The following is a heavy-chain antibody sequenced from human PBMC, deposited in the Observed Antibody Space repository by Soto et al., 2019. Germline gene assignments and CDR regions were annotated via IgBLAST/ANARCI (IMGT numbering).Heavy chain of an antibody. D-gene: IGHD3-3*01. CDR1: GFTLSSYS. Sequence: EVQLVESGGGLVQPGGSLRLSCAASGFTLSSYSMNWVRQAPGKGLEWVSYISSSSSTIYYADSVKGRFTISRDNAKNSLYLQMNSLRDEDTAVYYCARDRGGVRFLEWLSPFDYWGQGTLVTVSS. CDR2: ISSSSSTI. V-gene: IGHV3-48*02. J-gene: IGHJ4*02. CDR3: ARDRGGVRFLEWLSPFDY.